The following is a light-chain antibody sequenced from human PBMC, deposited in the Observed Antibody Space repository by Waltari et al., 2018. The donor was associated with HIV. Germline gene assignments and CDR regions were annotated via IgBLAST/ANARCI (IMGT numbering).Light chain of an antibody. J-gene: IGKJ3*01. CDR1: QSINSF. CDR3: LQGYSSPLT. Sequence: DIQMTQSPSSLSASVGDRVTISCRTSQSINSFLNWYQQKPGKVPKLLIYGASTLESGVPSRFSGTGYGTDFSLTISNLQPEDFATYYCLQGYSSPLTFGPGTKVDIK. V-gene: IGKV1-39*01. CDR2: GAS.